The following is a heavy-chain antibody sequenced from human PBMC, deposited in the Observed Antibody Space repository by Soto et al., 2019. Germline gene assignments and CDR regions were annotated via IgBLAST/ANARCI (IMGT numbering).Heavy chain of an antibody. CDR1: GFTFSSYG. D-gene: IGHD5-18*01. J-gene: IGHJ6*02. V-gene: IGHV3-30*03. CDR3: ATRDGYTYRYYGMEA. CDR2: ISYDGSNK. Sequence: TGGSLRLSCAASGFTFSSYGMHWVRQAPGKGLEWVAVISYDGSNKYYADSVKGRFTISRDNSKSTLYLQMNSLRAEDTAVYYRATRDGYTYRYYGMEAWGQGTTFPVTS.